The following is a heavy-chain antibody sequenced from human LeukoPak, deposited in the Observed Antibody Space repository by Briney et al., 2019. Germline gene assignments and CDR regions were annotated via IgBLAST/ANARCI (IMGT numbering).Heavy chain of an antibody. CDR1: GGTFSSYA. V-gene: IGHV1-69*05. Sequence: GASVKVSCKASGGTFSSYAINWVRQAPGQGLEWMGGIIPIFGTANYAQKFQDRVTITTDESTSTAYMELSSLRSEDTAVYYCARGPADYPKDYFDPWGQGTLVTVSS. CDR2: IIPIFGTA. D-gene: IGHD4-11*01. J-gene: IGHJ5*02. CDR3: ARGPADYPKDYFDP.